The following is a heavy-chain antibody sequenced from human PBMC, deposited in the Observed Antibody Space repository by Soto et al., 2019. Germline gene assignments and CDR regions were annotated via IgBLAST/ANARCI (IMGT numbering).Heavy chain of an antibody. Sequence: SLRLSCAASGFTFDDYAMHWVRQAPGKGLEWVSGISWNSGSIGYADSVKGRFTISRDNAKNSLYLQMNSLRAEDTALYYCAKDSSSWYGGYFDYWGQGTLHTVST. J-gene: IGHJ4*02. CDR3: AKDSSSWYGGYFDY. D-gene: IGHD6-13*01. CDR2: ISWNSGSI. V-gene: IGHV3-9*01. CDR1: GFTFDDYA.